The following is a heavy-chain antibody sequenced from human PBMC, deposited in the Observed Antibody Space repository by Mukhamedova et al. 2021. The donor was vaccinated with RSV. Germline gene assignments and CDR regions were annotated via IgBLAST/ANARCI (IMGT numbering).Heavy chain of an antibody. D-gene: IGHD3-22*01. CDR3: ARFHSYYDSSEYYYGMDV. Sequence: GKGLEWIGSIYYSGSTYYNPSLKSRVTISVDTSKNQFSLKLSSVTAADTAVYYCARFHSYYDSSEYYYGMDVWGQGTTVTVFS. CDR2: IYYSGST. J-gene: IGHJ6*02. V-gene: IGHV4-39*01.